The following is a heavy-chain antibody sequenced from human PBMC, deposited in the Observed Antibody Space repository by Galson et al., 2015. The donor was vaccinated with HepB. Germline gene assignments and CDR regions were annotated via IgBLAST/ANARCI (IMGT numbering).Heavy chain of an antibody. Sequence: SLRLSCAASGFTFSSYAMSWVRQAPGKGLEWVSAISGSGGSTYYADSVKGRFTISRDNSKNTLYLQMNSLRAEDTAVYYCAKAKPNEASVDVLLWFGETPRYYGMDVWGQGTTVTVSS. CDR1: GFTFSSYA. J-gene: IGHJ6*02. CDR3: AKAKPNEASVDVLLWFGETPRYYGMDV. D-gene: IGHD3-10*01. CDR2: ISGSGGST. V-gene: IGHV3-23*01.